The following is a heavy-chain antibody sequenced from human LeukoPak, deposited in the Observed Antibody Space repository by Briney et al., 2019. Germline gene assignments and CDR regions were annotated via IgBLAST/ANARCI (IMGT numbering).Heavy chain of an antibody. J-gene: IGHJ4*02. CDR2: ISGSGGST. D-gene: IGHD3-22*01. V-gene: IGHV3-23*01. CDR3: AKGPKRDYYDSSVNRY. CDR1: GFTFSSYA. Sequence: SGRSLRLSCAASGFTFSSYAMSWVRQAPGKGLEWVSAISGSGGSTYYADSVKGRFTISRDNSKNTLYLQMNSLRAEDTAVYYCAKGPKRDYYDSSVNRYWGQGTLVTVSS.